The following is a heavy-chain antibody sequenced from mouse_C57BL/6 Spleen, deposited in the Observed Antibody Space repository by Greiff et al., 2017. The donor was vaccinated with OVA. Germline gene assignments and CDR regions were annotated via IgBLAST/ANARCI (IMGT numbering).Heavy chain of an antibody. V-gene: IGHV1-26*01. CDR3: ARKEDDYSWFAY. CDR1: GYTFTDYY. D-gene: IGHD2-4*01. Sequence: VQLQQSGPELVKPGASVKISCKASGYTFTDYYMNWVKQSHGKSLEWIGDINPNNGGTSYNQKFKGKATLTVDKSSSTAYMELRSLTSEDSAVYYCARKEDDYSWFAYWGQGTLVTVSA. J-gene: IGHJ3*01. CDR2: INPNNGGT.